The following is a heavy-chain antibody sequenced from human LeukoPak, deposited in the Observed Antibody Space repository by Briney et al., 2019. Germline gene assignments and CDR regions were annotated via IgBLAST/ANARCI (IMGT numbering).Heavy chain of an antibody. CDR2: ISSSSSYI. CDR3: AKDQGGSYVINAFDI. CDR1: GFTFSSYS. V-gene: IGHV3-21*01. D-gene: IGHD1-26*01. J-gene: IGHJ3*02. Sequence: GGSLRLSCAASGFTFSSYSMNWVRQAPGKGLEWVSSISSSSSYIYYADSVKGRFTISRDNSKNTLYLQMNSLRAEDTAVYYCAKDQGGSYVINAFDIWGQGTMVTVSS.